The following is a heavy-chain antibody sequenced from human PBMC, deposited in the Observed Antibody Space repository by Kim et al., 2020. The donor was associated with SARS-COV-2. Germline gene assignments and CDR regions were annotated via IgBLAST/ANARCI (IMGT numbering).Heavy chain of an antibody. V-gene: IGHV4-39*01. J-gene: IGHJ4*02. CDR1: GGSISSSSYY. CDR3: ASGQYGDYFPFFDY. CDR2: IYYSGST. D-gene: IGHD4-17*01. Sequence: SETLSLTCTVSGGSISSSSYYWGWIRQPPGKGLEWIGSIYYSGSTYYNPSLKSRVTISVDTSKNQFSLKLSSVTAADTAVYYCASGQYGDYFPFFDYWGQGTLVTVSS.